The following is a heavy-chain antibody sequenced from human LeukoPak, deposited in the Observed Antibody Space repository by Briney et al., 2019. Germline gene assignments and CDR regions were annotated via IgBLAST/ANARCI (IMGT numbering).Heavy chain of an antibody. D-gene: IGHD4-23*01. J-gene: IGHJ4*02. CDR2: IYSGGST. Sequence: PGGSLRLSCAASGFTVSTNYMTWVRQAPGKGLEWVSLIYSGGSTFYADSVKGRFTVSRDSSKNTLYLQMNSLRAEDTAVYYCARGATVVMFDYWGQGTLVTVSS. CDR3: ARGATVVMFDY. V-gene: IGHV3-66*01. CDR1: GFTVSTNY.